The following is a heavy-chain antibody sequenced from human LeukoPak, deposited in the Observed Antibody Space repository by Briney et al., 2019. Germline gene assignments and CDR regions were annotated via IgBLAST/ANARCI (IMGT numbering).Heavy chain of an antibody. J-gene: IGHJ4*02. CDR2: INHSGST. V-gene: IGHV4-34*01. D-gene: IGHD5-12*01. Sequence: SETLSLTCAVYGGSFSGYYWSWIRQPPGKGLEWIGEINHSGSTNYNPSLKSRVTISVDTSKNQFSLKLSSVTAADTAVYYCARQSDIVATTGGFDYWGQGTLVTVSS. CDR1: GGSFSGYY. CDR3: ARQSDIVATTGGFDY.